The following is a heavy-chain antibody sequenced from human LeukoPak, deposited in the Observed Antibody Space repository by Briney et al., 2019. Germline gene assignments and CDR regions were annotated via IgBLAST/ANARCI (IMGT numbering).Heavy chain of an antibody. J-gene: IGHJ4*02. V-gene: IGHV1-2*06. CDR3: ARGSGYCTSTSCLPPRLDY. CDR2: INPNSGGT. Sequence: ASVKVSCKASGYTFTGYYMHWVRQAPGQGFEWMGRINPNSGGTNYAQKFQGRVTMTRDTSISTAYMELSRLRSGDTAVYYCARGSGYCTSTSCLPPRLDYWGQGTLVTVSS. D-gene: IGHD2-2*01. CDR1: GYTFTGYY.